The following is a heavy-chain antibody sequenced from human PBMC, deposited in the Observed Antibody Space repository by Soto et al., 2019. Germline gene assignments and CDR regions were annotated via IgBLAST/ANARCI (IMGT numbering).Heavy chain of an antibody. V-gene: IGHV4-39*07. Sequence: SETLSLTCTVSGGSISSSSYYWGWIRQPPGKGLEWIGSIYYSGSTYYNPSLKSRVTISVDTSKNQFSLKLSSVTAADTTVYYCARGVTLSYCYCYMDVWGKGTPVTVSS. CDR2: IYYSGST. CDR3: ARGVTLSYCYCYMDV. CDR1: GGSISSSSYY. J-gene: IGHJ6*03. D-gene: IGHD3-10*01.